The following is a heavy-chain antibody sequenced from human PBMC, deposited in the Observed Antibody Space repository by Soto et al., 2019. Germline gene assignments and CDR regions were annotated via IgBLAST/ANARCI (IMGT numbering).Heavy chain of an antibody. CDR3: ARELGISPSAPLDY. D-gene: IGHD2-21*01. Sequence: ASVKVSCKASGYRFSSYGLNWLRQAPGQGPEWMGGINTFNGNTNSAQKFQGRLRVTTDTSTSTVFMELSSLTSDDTAVYFCARELGISPSAPLDYWGQGTMVTVYS. J-gene: IGHJ4*02. CDR1: GYRFSSYG. CDR2: INTFNGNT. V-gene: IGHV1-18*01.